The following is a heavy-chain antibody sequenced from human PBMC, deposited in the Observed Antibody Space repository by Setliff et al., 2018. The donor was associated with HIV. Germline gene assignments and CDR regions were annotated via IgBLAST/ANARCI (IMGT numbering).Heavy chain of an antibody. Sequence: GGSLRLSCAASGFTFSSYGMHWVRQAPGKGLEWVAVIWYDGTNKYYADSVKGRFTISRDNFKNTLFLQMNSLRAEDTAVYYCARDQEWLVEVEGDALHIWGQGTMVTV. J-gene: IGHJ3*02. CDR1: GFTFSSYG. D-gene: IGHD6-19*01. CDR2: IWYDGTNK. CDR3: ARDQEWLVEVEGDALHI. V-gene: IGHV3-33*01.